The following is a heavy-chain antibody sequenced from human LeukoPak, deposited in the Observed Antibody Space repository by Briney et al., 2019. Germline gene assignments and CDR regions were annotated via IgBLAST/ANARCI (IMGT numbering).Heavy chain of an antibody. CDR2: IRRKAEGGTT. J-gene: IGHJ4*02. V-gene: IGHV3-15*01. Sequence: PGGSLRLSCAASGLTFSNAWITWVRQTPGKGLEWVGHIRRKAEGGTTAYAAPVKGRFTISRDDLKDTVYLQMNSLKTEDTATYSCISNYLGYWGQGTLVTVSS. CDR1: GLTFSNAW. D-gene: IGHD5-24*01. CDR3: ISNYLGY.